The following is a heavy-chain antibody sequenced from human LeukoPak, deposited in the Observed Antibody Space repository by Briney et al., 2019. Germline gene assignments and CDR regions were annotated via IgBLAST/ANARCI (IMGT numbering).Heavy chain of an antibody. J-gene: IGHJ3*02. CDR3: ARDIGYCSSTSCRDAFDI. Sequence: GGSLRLSCAASGFTFDDYAMHWVRQAPGKGLEWVSGISWNSGSIGYADSVKGRFTISRDNSKNTLYLQMNSLRAEDTAVYYCARDIGYCSSTSCRDAFDIWGQGTMVTVSS. D-gene: IGHD2-2*01. CDR1: GFTFDDYA. V-gene: IGHV3-9*01. CDR2: ISWNSGSI.